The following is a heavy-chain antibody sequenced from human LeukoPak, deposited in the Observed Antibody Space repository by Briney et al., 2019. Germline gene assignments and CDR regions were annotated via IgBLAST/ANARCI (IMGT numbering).Heavy chain of an antibody. Sequence: GGSLRLSCAASGFTFSSYSMNWVRQAPGKGLEWVSSISSSSSYIYYADSVKGRFTISRDNAKNSLYLQMNSLRAEDTAVYYCAREVAGSRGVLWGQGTLVTVSS. CDR2: ISSSSSYI. J-gene: IGHJ4*02. CDR3: AREVAGSRGVL. CDR1: GFTFSSYS. D-gene: IGHD6-19*01. V-gene: IGHV3-21*01.